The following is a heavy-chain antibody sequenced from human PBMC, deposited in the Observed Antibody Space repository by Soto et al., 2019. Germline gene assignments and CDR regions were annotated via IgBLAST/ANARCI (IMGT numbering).Heavy chain of an antibody. CDR3: ARLDVDIVATIDYYYYGMDV. Sequence: PSETLSLTCAVYGGSFSGYYWSWIRQPPGKGLEWIGEINHSGSTNYNPSLKSRVTISVDTSKNQFSLKLSSVTAADTAVYYCARLDVDIVATIDYYYYGMDVWGQGTTVTVSS. V-gene: IGHV4-34*01. CDR2: INHSGST. CDR1: GGSFSGYY. D-gene: IGHD5-12*01. J-gene: IGHJ6*02.